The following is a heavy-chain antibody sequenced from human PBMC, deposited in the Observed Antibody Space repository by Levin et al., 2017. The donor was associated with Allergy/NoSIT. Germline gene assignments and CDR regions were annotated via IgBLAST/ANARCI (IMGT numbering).Heavy chain of an antibody. CDR2: IHHSGST. V-gene: IGHV4-34*01. D-gene: IGHD2-2*01. J-gene: IGHJ4*02. Sequence: TSSETLSLTCAVYGGSFSGYYWSWIRQPPGKGLEWIGEIHHSGSTNYNPSLKSRVTISVDTSKNQFSLKLSSVTAADTAVYYCARGGGAGSTANFDYWGQGTLVTVSS. CDR3: ARGGGAGSTANFDY. CDR1: GGSFSGYY.